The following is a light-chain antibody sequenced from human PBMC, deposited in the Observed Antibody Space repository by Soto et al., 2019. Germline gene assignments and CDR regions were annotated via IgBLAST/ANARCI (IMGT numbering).Light chain of an antibody. J-gene: IGKJ4*01. CDR2: HAT. V-gene: IGKV3-20*01. CDR3: HQYASSPLT. Sequence: EIVLTQSPGTLSLSPGERAALSCRASQSVGNNFLGWYQQKPGQSPRLLIYHATNRATGIPDRFSGTASGTDFTLTISRLEPEDFAEYYCHQYASSPLTFGGGTKVEIK. CDR1: QSVGNNF.